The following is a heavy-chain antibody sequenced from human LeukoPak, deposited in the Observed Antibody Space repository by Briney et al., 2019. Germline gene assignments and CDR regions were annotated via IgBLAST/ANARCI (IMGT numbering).Heavy chain of an antibody. CDR1: GGTFSSYA. CDR2: IIPIFGTA. D-gene: IGHD1-7*01. V-gene: IGHV1-69*05. Sequence: ASVKVSCKASGGTFSSYAISWVRQAPGQGLEWMGGIIPIFGTANYAQKFQGRVTITTDESTSTAYMELSSLRSEDTAVYYCARERYNWNYREYRFDPWGQGTLVTVSS. J-gene: IGHJ5*02. CDR3: ARERYNWNYREYRFDP.